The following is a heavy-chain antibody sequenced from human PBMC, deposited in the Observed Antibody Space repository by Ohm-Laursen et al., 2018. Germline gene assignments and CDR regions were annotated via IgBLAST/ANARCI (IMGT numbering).Heavy chain of an antibody. CDR3: AKGDSYSNYVIRFDP. Sequence: SLRLSCAASGFTFEDYAMHWVRQAPGKGLEWVSGISGSGGSTNYADSVKGRFTISRDNSKNTLYLQLDSLRAEDTAVYYCAKGDSYSNYVIRFDPWGQGTLVTVSS. CDR1: GFTFEDYA. V-gene: IGHV3-23*01. CDR2: ISGSGGST. J-gene: IGHJ5*02. D-gene: IGHD4-11*01.